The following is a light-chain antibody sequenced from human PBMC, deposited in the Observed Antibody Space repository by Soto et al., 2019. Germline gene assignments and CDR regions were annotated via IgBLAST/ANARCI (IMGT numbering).Light chain of an antibody. V-gene: IGKV3-11*01. CDR1: QSVSSY. CDR2: DSS. CDR3: QHSNNRPLT. J-gene: IGKJ4*01. Sequence: EIVLTQSPATLSLSPGERATLSCRASQSVSSYFAWYQQKPGQAPRLLIYDSSNRATGIPDRFSGSGSGPDFTRTISSLEPEDFAVYYWQHSNNRPLTFGGGTRVEIK.